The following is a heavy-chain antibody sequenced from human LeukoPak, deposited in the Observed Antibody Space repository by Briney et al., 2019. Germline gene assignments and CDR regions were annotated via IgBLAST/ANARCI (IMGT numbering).Heavy chain of an antibody. Sequence: DPGGSLRLSCAAHGFTLSDYHMSWIRQTPGKGLERVSYIRSSRSTIKYADSVKGRYNIHSDNAKNSLYVQMNSLRAEDTAVYYCAIVPYDYSNYRYYYYMDVWGKGTTVTVSS. CDR2: IRSSRSTI. CDR1: GFTLSDYH. V-gene: IGHV3-11*01. D-gene: IGHD4-11*01. CDR3: AIVPYDYSNYRYYYYMDV. J-gene: IGHJ6*03.